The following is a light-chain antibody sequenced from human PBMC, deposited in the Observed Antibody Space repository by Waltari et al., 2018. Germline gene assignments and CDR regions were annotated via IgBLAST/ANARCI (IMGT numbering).Light chain of an antibody. Sequence: QSALTQPASVSGSPGQSITISCTGASSDFGSYNLVSWYQQHPGKAPKVMIYEVTKRPSGVSVRFSASRSGNTASLTISGLQPEDEADYYCCSYAGSGTLDVVFGGGTKLTVL. CDR1: SSDFGSYNL. CDR3: CSYAGSGTLDVV. V-gene: IGLV2-23*02. CDR2: EVT. J-gene: IGLJ2*01.